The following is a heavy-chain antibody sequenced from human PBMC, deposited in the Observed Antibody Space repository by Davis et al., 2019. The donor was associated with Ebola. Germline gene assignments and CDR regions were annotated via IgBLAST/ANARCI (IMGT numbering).Heavy chain of an antibody. J-gene: IGHJ6*02. CDR1: GDSVSTAG. CDR3: ARGWLGSGMDV. CDR2: TYYKSKWYN. Sequence: HSQTLSLTCAISGDSVSTAGWNWIRQSPSRGLEWLGRTYYKSKWYNDYAVSVKSRITINPDTSKNQFSLHLNSVTPEDTAVYYCARGWLGSGMDVWGQGTPVTVSS. D-gene: IGHD6-19*01. V-gene: IGHV6-1*01.